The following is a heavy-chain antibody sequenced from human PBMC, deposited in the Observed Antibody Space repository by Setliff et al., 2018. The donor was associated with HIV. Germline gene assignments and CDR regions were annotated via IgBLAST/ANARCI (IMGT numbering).Heavy chain of an antibody. CDR3: ARDGSWGSGFDH. CDR1: GYIFTSNT. D-gene: IGHD2-15*01. Sequence: ASVKVSCKASGYIFTSNTIHWVRQAPGQRLQWMGCISGSGNTKFSQEFQGRVTLTRDTSATTAYMELSSLRSEDMAVYYCARDGSWGSGFDHWGQGTQVTVSS. J-gene: IGHJ4*02. CDR2: ISGSGNT. V-gene: IGHV1-3*03.